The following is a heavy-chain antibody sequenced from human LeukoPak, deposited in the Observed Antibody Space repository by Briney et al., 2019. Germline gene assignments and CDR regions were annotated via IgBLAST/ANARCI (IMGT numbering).Heavy chain of an antibody. Sequence: GGSLRLSCAASGFTFSSYAMSWVRQAPGKGLEWVSAISGSGGSTYYADSVKGRFTISRDNSKNTLYLQMNSLRAEDTAVYYCASCGEYYDFWSGYYYDAFDIWAKGQWSPSLQ. CDR3: ASCGEYYDFWSGYYYDAFDI. V-gene: IGHV3-23*01. J-gene: IGHJ3*02. D-gene: IGHD3-3*01. CDR2: ISGSGGST. CDR1: GFTFSSYA.